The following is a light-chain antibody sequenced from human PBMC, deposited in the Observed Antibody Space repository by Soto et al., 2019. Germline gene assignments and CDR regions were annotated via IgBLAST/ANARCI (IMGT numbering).Light chain of an antibody. J-gene: IGKJ2*01. CDR3: QQYYMYSYT. CDR1: QSISTY. CDR2: HAS. Sequence: DIQMTQPSTLSASVGDRVTLHCRASQSISTYLAWYQQKPGKAPKVLIYHASNLESGVPSRFSGGGSGTEFTLTISSLQTDDLATYYCQQYYMYSYTFGQGTKLDIK. V-gene: IGKV1-5*01.